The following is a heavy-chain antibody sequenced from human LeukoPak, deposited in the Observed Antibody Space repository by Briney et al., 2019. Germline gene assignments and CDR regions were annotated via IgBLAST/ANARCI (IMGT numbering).Heavy chain of an antibody. V-gene: IGHV4-30-2*01. CDR1: GGSISSGGYS. CDR2: IYHSGST. Sequence: PSQTLSLTCAVSGGSISSGGYSWSWIRQPPGKGLEWIGYIYHSGSTYYNPSLKSRVTISVDRSKNQFSLKLSSVTAADTAVYYCARGRAIYDFWSGYYSLGIDYWGQGTLVTVSS. CDR3: ARGRAIYDFWSGYYSLGIDY. J-gene: IGHJ4*02. D-gene: IGHD3-3*01.